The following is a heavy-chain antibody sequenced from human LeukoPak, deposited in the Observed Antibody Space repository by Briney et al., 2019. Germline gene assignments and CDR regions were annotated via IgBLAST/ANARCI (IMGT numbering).Heavy chain of an antibody. CDR2: FFPSGST. D-gene: IGHD3-10*01. V-gene: IGHV4-4*07. Sequence: SETLSLTCTVSGGSISSYYWSWIRQPAGKGLEWIGCFFPSGSTNYNPSLKSRVTISVDTSKNQFSLKLSSVTAADTAVYYCARGSWGYYYMDVWGKGTTVTISS. CDR3: ARGSWGYYYMDV. J-gene: IGHJ6*03. CDR1: GGSISSYY.